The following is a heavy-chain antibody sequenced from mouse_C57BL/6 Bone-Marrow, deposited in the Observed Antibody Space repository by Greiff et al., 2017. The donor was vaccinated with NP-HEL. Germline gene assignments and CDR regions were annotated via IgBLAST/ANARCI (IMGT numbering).Heavy chain of an antibody. CDR3: AEGEGYYEYDRYAKGY. Sequence: QVQLQQPGAELVKPGASVKLSCKASGYTFTSYWMHWVKQRPGRGLEWIGRIDPSSGGTKFNEKFKGKATLTVDKPSSTAYMQLSSLTSEYSAVYYSAEGEGYYEYDRYAKGYWGKATPVT. V-gene: IGHV1-72*01. D-gene: IGHD2-4*01. CDR1: GYTFTSYW. CDR2: IDPSSGGT. J-gene: IGHJ4*01.